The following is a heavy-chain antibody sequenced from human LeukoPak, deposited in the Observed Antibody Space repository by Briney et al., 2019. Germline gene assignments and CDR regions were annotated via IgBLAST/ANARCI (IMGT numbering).Heavy chain of an antibody. D-gene: IGHD5-18*01. CDR2: IKEDGSLT. Sequence: PGGSLRLSCAASGFTFSSSWMDWVRQAPGKGLEWVANIKEDGSLTLYVDSVKGRFTISRDNAKNSLYLQMNSLRVDGAAVYYCARDRGYKAFDSWRQGTMVTVSS. CDR1: GFTFSSSW. J-gene: IGHJ3*02. CDR3: ARDRGYKAFDS. V-gene: IGHV3-7*03.